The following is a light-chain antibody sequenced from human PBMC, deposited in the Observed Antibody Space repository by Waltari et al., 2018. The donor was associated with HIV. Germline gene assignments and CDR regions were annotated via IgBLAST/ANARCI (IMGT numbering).Light chain of an antibody. CDR1: NNTVVNQG. V-gene: IGLV10-54*04. CDR2: RND. CDR3: SAWDDSVKAWV. Sequence: QAGLTQPPSVSKGLVQTATFTSTGNNNTVVNQGTSWLQQHQGHPPKLLSYRNDNRPSGISERFSASRSGNTASLTITGLQPEDEADYYCSAWDDSVKAWVFGGGTKLTVL. J-gene: IGLJ3*02.